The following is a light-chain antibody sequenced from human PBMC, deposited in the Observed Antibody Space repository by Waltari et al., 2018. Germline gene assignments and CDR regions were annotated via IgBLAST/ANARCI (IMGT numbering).Light chain of an antibody. CDR2: DQN. CDR1: SLRSYY. J-gene: IGLJ2*01. V-gene: IGLV3-19*01. Sequence: SSELTQDPAVSVAMGQTVTITCQGNSLRSYYASWYQQRPGQAPILVIYDQNTRPSGVPDRFPGSRSDNTASLTITGAQAEDEASYYCHSRDGSGSGGSFGGGTKLTVL. CDR3: HSRDGSGSGGS.